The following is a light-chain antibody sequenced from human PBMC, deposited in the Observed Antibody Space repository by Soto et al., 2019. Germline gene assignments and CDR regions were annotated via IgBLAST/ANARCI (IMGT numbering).Light chain of an antibody. CDR3: QSYDSSLSGWV. V-gene: IGLV1-40*01. CDR2: SNI. J-gene: IGLJ3*02. Sequence: QSVLTQPPSLSGAPGQRVTISCTGSSSNFGAGYDVHWYQQIPGTAPKLLIYSNINRPSGVPDRFSASKSATSASLTITGLQAEDEADYYCQSYDSSLSGWVFGGGTKLTV. CDR1: SSNFGAGYD.